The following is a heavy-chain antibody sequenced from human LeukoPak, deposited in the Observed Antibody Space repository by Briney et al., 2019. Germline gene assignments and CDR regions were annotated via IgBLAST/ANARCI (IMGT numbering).Heavy chain of an antibody. CDR3: ARGGGTMIGG. V-gene: IGHV3-7*01. CDR1: GFTFSDYW. D-gene: IGHD3-22*01. CDR2: INQDGSDK. J-gene: IGHJ4*02. Sequence: PGGSLRLSCAASGFTFSDYWMSWVRQAPGKGPEWVANINQDGSDKYYVDSVKGRFTISRDDAKKALYLQMNSLRAEDTAVYYCARGGGTMIGGWGQGTLVTVSS.